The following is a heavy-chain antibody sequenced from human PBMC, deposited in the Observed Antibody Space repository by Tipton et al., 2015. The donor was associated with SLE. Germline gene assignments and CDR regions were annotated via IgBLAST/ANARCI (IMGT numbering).Heavy chain of an antibody. V-gene: IGHV3-74*01. Sequence: SLRLSCAASGFTFSSYWMHWVRQAPGKGLVWVSRINTDGSSTSYADSVRGRFTISRDNAKNSLYLQMSSLRAEDTAVYYCARDYRELAVDYWGQGTLVTVSS. CDR1: GFTFSSYW. J-gene: IGHJ4*02. CDR2: INTDGSST. D-gene: IGHD1-1*01. CDR3: ARDYRELAVDY.